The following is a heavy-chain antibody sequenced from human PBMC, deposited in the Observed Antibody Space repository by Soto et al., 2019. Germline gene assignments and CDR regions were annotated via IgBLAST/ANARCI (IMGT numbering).Heavy chain of an antibody. CDR1: SGSINSFY. V-gene: IGHV4-4*07. J-gene: IGHJ4*02. D-gene: IGHD1-7*01. CDR3: ARDRIIGTSYPDY. Sequence: SETLSLTCTVSSGSINSFYWSWIRQPAGKGLEWIGRIHSSGTTNYNPSLKSRVTMSVDTSRNQFSLKLTSVTAADTAVYYCARDRIIGTSYPDYWGQGVLVTVS. CDR2: IHSSGTT.